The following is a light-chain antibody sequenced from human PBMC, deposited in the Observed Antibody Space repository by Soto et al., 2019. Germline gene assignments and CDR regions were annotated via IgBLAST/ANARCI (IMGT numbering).Light chain of an antibody. Sequence: QSVLTQPPSVSGAPGQRVTISCTGSSSNIGAGYDVHWYQQLPGTAPKLLIFGNSNRPSGVPDRFSGSKSGTSASLAITGLQPEDEADYYCQSYDSSLSGYVVFGGGTQLTVL. CDR3: QSYDSSLSGYVV. V-gene: IGLV1-40*01. CDR1: SSNIGAGYD. J-gene: IGLJ2*01. CDR2: GNS.